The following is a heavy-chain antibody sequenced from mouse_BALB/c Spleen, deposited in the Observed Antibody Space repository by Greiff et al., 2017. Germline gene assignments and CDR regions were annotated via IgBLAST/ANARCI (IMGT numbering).Heavy chain of an antibody. Sequence: VQLQESGAELVRPGTSVKVSCTASGLAFTNYLIAWVKQRPGQGLEWIGVINPGSGGTNYNEKFKGKATLTADKSSSTAYLQLSSLTSDDSAVYFCARSGYGNTHVDYWGQGTTLTVSS. D-gene: IGHD2-10*02. V-gene: IGHV1-54*01. CDR2: INPGSGGT. CDR1: GLAFTNYL. CDR3: ARSGYGNTHVDY. J-gene: IGHJ2*01.